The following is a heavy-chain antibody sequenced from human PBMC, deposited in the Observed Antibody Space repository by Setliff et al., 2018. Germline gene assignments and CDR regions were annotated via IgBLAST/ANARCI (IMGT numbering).Heavy chain of an antibody. V-gene: IGHV1-18*01. CDR1: GYPFTNYG. Sequence: GASVKVSCKTSGYPFTNYGLSWVRQAPGQGLEWMGWISGHNGDTKLAQNFQGRVTVTTDTSTSTAYMELRSLRSDDTAVYYCARDSRPSSSWYLSDAFDIWGQGTMVTVS. CDR2: ISGHNGDT. D-gene: IGHD6-13*01. CDR3: ARDSRPSSSWYLSDAFDI. J-gene: IGHJ3*02.